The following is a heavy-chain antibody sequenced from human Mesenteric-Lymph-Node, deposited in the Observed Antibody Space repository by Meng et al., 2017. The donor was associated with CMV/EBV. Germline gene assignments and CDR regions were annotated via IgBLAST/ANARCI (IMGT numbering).Heavy chain of an antibody. CDR2: IYHSGST. Sequence: SETLSLTCTVSGYSISSGYYWGWIRQPPGKGLEWIGSIYHSGSTYYNPSLKSRVTISVDTSKNQFSLKLSSVTAADTAVYYCARATLVKPFDYWGQGTLVTVSS. D-gene: IGHD1-1*01. CDR3: ARATLVKPFDY. V-gene: IGHV4-38-2*02. J-gene: IGHJ4*02. CDR1: GYSISSGYY.